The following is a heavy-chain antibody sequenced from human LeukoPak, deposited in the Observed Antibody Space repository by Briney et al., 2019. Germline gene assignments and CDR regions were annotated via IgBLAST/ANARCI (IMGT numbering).Heavy chain of an antibody. J-gene: IGHJ4*02. CDR2: IYYSGST. CDR1: GGSISSSSYY. Sequence: SETLSLTCTVSGGSISSSSYYWGWIRQPPGKGLEWIGSIYYSGSTYYNPSLKSRVTISVDTSKNQFSLKLSSVTAADTAVYYCASGEEQWLVFDFDYWGQRTLVTVSS. V-gene: IGHV4-39*01. CDR3: ASGEEQWLVFDFDY. D-gene: IGHD6-19*01.